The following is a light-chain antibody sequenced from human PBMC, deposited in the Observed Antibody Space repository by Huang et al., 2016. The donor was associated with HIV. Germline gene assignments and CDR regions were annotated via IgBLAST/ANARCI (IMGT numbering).Light chain of an antibody. CDR3: QQYFSSLWT. J-gene: IGKJ1*01. Sequence: DIVMTQSPDSLTVSLGERATIHCKSSQSLLYNSNNKNYLNWYQQKPGQPPKLLIYWASARDSGVPDRFSGSGSGTNFTLTISSLQAEDVAIYYCQQYFSSLWTFGQGTKVEIK. CDR1: QSLLYNSNNKNY. V-gene: IGKV4-1*01. CDR2: WAS.